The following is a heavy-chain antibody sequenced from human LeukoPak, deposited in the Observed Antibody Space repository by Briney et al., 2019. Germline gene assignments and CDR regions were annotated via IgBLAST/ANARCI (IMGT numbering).Heavy chain of an antibody. V-gene: IGHV1-69*05. J-gene: IGHJ4*02. CDR1: GGTFSSYA. D-gene: IGHD4-23*01. CDR2: IIPIFGTA. CDR3: ASTVAVTGSGFDY. Sequence: SVKVSCKASGGTFSSYAISWVRQAPGQGLEWMGRIIPIFGTANYAQKFQGRVTITTDESTSTAYMELSSLRSEDTAVYYCASTVAVTGSGFDYWSQGTLVTVSS.